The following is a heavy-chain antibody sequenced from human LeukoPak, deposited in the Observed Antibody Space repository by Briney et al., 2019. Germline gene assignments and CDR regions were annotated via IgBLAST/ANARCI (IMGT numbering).Heavy chain of an antibody. D-gene: IGHD6-13*01. CDR2: ISYDGSNK. V-gene: IGHV3-30*18. CDR1: GFTFSSYG. Sequence: GRSLRLSCAASGFTFSSYGMHWVRQAPGKGLEWVAVISYDGSNKYYADSVKGRFTISRDNSKNTLYLQMNSLRAEDTAVYYCAKDLGAAAGILDVWGRGTTVTVSS. CDR3: AKDLGAAAGILDV. J-gene: IGHJ6*04.